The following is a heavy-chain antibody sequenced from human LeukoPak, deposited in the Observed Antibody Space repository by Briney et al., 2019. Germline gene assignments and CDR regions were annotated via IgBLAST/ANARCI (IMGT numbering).Heavy chain of an antibody. CDR1: GFTFSGHA. D-gene: IGHD3-3*01. CDR3: ARVGSGPLRNYYDY. Sequence: GRSLRLSCAASGFTFSGHAMHWLRQVPGKGLQWVLGNSHDGDNKYYPDSVKGRFIVSRDNSKNTLSLEMNSLRAEDTGLYYCARVGSGPLRNYYDYWGQGTPVTVSS. V-gene: IGHV3-30-3*01. J-gene: IGHJ4*02. CDR2: NSHDGDNK.